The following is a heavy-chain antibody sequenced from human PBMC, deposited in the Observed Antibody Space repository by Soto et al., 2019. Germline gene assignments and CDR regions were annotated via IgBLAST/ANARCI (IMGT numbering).Heavy chain of an antibody. D-gene: IGHD6-19*01. CDR3: ARDRYSSGWYDLDY. CDR1: GFTFSSYG. J-gene: IGHJ4*02. CDR2: IWYDGSNK. V-gene: IGHV3-33*01. Sequence: QVQLVESGGGVVQPGRSLRLSCAASGFTFSSYGMHWVRQAPGKVLEWVAVIWYDGSNKYYADSVKGRFTISRDNSKNTLYLQMNSLRVEDTAVYYCARDRYSSGWYDLDYWGQGTLVTVSS.